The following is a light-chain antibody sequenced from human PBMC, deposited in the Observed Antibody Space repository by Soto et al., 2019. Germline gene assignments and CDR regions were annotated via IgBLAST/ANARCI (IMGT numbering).Light chain of an antibody. CDR3: QQYDNLPLT. J-gene: IGKJ4*01. CDR2: DAS. V-gene: IGKV1-33*01. CDR1: HDIRNY. Sequence: DIQMTQSPSSLSASVGDRVTITCQASHDIRNYLNWYQQKPGQAPKLLIHDASRLQTGVPSRFSGSGYGTDFIFTITSLQPDDIATDHCQQYDNLPLTFGGGTKVEI.